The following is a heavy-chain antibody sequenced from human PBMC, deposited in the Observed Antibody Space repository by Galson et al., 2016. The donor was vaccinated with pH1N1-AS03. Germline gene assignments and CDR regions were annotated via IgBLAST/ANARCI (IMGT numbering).Heavy chain of an antibody. CDR2: IRYDGSDK. Sequence: SLRLSCATSRFTFSTYGMHWIRQAPGKGLEWVTFIRYDGSDKYYVDSVKGRFTIYRDNFENMVHLEMKSLRPEDTAVCYCAGDEGFANGINVWGQGTTVTVSS. V-gene: IGHV3-30*02. J-gene: IGHJ6*02. CDR1: RFTFSTYG. D-gene: IGHD3-10*01. CDR3: AGDEGFANGINV.